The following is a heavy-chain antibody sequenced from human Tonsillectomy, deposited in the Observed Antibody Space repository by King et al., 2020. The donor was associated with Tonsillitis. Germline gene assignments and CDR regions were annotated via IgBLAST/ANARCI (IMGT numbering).Heavy chain of an antibody. V-gene: IGHV4-38-2*02. CDR3: ARDGLVPWGGDFDY. J-gene: IGHJ4*02. CDR2: IYHSGST. D-gene: IGHD3-16*01. Sequence: QLQESGPGLVKPSETLSLTCTVSGYSISSGYYWGWIRQPPGKGLEWIGSIYHSGSTYYNPSLKSRVTISVDTSKNQFSLKLSSVTAADTAVYYCARDGLVPWGGDFDYWGQGTLVTVSS. CDR1: GYSISSGYY.